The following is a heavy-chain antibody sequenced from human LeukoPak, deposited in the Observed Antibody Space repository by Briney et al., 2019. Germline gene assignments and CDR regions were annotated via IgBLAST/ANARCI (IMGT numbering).Heavy chain of an antibody. CDR2: IYYSGST. J-gene: IGHJ4*02. CDR3: ARGTSGDVLLWFGETDTYYFDY. Sequence: SETLSLTCTVSGGPISSYYWSWIRRPPGKGLEWIGYIYYSGSTNYNPSLKSRVTISVDTSKNQFSLKLSSVTAADTAVYYCARGTSGDVLLWFGETDTYYFDYWGQGTLVTVSS. CDR1: GGPISSYY. D-gene: IGHD3-10*01. V-gene: IGHV4-59*01.